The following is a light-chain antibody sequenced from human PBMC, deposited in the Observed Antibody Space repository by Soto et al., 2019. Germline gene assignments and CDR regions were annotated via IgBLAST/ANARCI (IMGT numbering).Light chain of an antibody. Sequence: DIQMTQSPSTLSASVGDRVTITCRASQSISDWLAWYQQKPGKAPKLLIYKASGLESGVPSRFSGSGSGTEFTLTITSLQPDDFATYYCQQYNSYPITLGQGTRLEMK. CDR1: QSISDW. CDR3: QQYNSYPIT. CDR2: KAS. V-gene: IGKV1-5*03. J-gene: IGKJ5*01.